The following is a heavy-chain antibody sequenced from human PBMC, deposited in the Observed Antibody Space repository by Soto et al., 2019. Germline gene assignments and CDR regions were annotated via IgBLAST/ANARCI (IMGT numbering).Heavy chain of an antibody. D-gene: IGHD1-26*01. J-gene: IGHJ4*02. V-gene: IGHV1-46*01. CDR3: ARDWNSGSYGTLPEDGW. Sequence: AAVKVSCKASGYTFTSYYMHWVRQAPGQGLEWMGIINPSGGSTSYAQKFQGRVTMTRDTSTSTVYMELSSLRSEDTAVYYCARDWNSGSYGTLPEDGWWGQGTLVTVSS. CDR1: GYTFTSYY. CDR2: INPSGGST.